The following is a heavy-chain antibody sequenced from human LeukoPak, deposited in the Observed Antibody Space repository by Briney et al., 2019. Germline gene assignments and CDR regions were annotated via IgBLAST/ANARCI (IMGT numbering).Heavy chain of an antibody. Sequence: SETLSLTCTVSGGSISSYYWSWIRQPPGKGLEWIGSIYYSGSTNYNPSPKSRVTISVATSKNQFSLKLSSVTAADTAVYYCARSSPVPRGQQLVPSPEYWGQGILVTVSS. J-gene: IGHJ4*02. V-gene: IGHV4-59*08. D-gene: IGHD6-13*01. CDR1: GGSISSYY. CDR3: ARSSPVPRGQQLVPSPEY. CDR2: IYYSGST.